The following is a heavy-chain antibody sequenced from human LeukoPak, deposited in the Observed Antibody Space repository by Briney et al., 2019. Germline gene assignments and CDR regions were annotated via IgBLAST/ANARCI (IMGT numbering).Heavy chain of an antibody. CDR3: ARDRYYYDSSGYKYMDV. CDR1: GGSIRSTSYY. D-gene: IGHD3-22*01. J-gene: IGHJ6*03. V-gene: IGHV4-61*02. CDR2: VHSSGST. Sequence: SETLSLTCTVSGGSIRSTSYYWTWIRQPAGQGLEWIGRVHSSGSTNYNPSLKSRVTMSVDTSKNQFSLKLNSVTAADTAVYYCARDRYYYDSSGYKYMDVWGKGTTVTVSS.